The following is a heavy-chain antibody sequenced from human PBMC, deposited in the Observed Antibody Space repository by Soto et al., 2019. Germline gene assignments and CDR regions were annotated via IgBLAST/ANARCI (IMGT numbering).Heavy chain of an antibody. Sequence: SETLSLTCAVYGGSFSGYYWSWIRQPPGKGLEWIGEINHSGSTNYDPSLKSRVTISVDTSKNQFSLKLSSVTAADTAVYYCARLSSPKVRYFDWLLLPSWYYYGMDVWGQGTTVTVSS. CDR3: ARLSSPKVRYFDWLLLPSWYYYGMDV. V-gene: IGHV4-34*01. CDR1: GGSFSGYY. J-gene: IGHJ6*02. D-gene: IGHD3-9*01. CDR2: INHSGST.